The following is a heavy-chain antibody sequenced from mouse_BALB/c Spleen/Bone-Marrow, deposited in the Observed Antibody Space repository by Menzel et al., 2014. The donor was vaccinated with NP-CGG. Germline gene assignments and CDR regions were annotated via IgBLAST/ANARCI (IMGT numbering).Heavy chain of an antibody. D-gene: IGHD4-1*02. V-gene: IGHV5-17*02. CDR2: ISSGSSTI. J-gene: IGHJ2*01. CDR1: GFTFSSFG. Sequence: EVQVVESGGGLVQPGGSRKLSCAASGFTFSSFGMHWVRQAPDKGLEWVAYISSGSSTIFYADTFKGRVTVSGDKTKNTLFLQLTSLRSEDAAMYYCTRGGNWHDFDDWGQGTTRTGSS. CDR3: TRGGNWHDFDD.